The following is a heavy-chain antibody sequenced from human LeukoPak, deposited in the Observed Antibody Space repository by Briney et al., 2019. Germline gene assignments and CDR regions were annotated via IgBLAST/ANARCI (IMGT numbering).Heavy chain of an antibody. J-gene: IGHJ4*02. D-gene: IGHD5-24*01. CDR1: GYTFTDYY. CDR2: LNANSGDT. V-gene: IGHV1-2*02. CDR3: ARGRNIEMTTMSGGSDY. Sequence: ASVKVSCKASGYTFTDYYMHWVRQAPGQGLEWMGWLNANSGDTNYAQKFQGRVSMNRDTSISTAYMDLSDLRSDDTAVYSCARGRNIEMTTMSGGSDYWGQATLVTVPS.